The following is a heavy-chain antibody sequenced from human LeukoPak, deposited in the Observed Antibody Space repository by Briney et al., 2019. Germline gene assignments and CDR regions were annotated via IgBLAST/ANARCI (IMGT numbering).Heavy chain of an antibody. Sequence: ASVVVSWEASGYTFTDYYMHWVRRAPGQGLEWMGWIDPNGGGTTYAQKFQARVTMARDTSITTVHMELSRLRSDDTAVYYWARGGGIALAGTRFDYWGRGTLVTVSS. J-gene: IGHJ4*02. D-gene: IGHD6-13*01. CDR3: ARGGGIALAGTRFDY. V-gene: IGHV1-2*02. CDR2: IDPNGGGT. CDR1: GYTFTDYY.